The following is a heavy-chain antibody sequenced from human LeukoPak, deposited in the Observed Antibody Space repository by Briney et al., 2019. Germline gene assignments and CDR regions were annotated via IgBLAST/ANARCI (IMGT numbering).Heavy chain of an antibody. CDR3: ARGSSIAAAGTGYSFDF. J-gene: IGHJ4*02. D-gene: IGHD6-13*01. CDR2: VNHSGST. CDR1: GGSFSDYH. V-gene: IGHV4-34*01. Sequence: SETLSLTRAVYGGSFSDYHWSWIRQPPGKGLEWIGEVNHSGSTICNPSLKSRVIISVDTSKNQFSLKLSSVTAADTAVYFCARGSSIAAAGTGYSFDFWGQGTLVTVSS.